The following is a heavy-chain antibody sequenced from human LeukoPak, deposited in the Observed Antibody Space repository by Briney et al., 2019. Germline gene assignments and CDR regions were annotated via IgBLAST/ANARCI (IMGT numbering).Heavy chain of an antibody. Sequence: GGSLRLSCAASGFTFSSYAMSWVRQAPGKGLEWVSAISGSGGSTYYADSVKGRFTISRDNSKNTLYLQMNSLRAEDTAVYYCTKDSLLSYYFDYWGQGTLVTVSS. V-gene: IGHV3-23*01. CDR2: ISGSGGST. J-gene: IGHJ4*02. CDR3: TKDSLLSYYFDY. D-gene: IGHD2-15*01. CDR1: GFTFSSYA.